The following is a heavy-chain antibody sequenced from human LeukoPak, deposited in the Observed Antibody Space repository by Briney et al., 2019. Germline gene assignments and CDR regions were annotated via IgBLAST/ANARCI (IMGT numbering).Heavy chain of an antibody. V-gene: IGHV1-2*02. D-gene: IGHD3-10*01. CDR1: GYTFIDYY. CDR2: INPNSGDT. Sequence: ASVKVFCKASGYTFIDYYMHWVRQAPGQGLEWMGWINPNSGDTNYAQKFQGRVTMTRDTSISTAYMELNRLRSDDTAFYYCARLSGSGTWDGDEVDYWGQGTLVTVSS. J-gene: IGHJ4*02. CDR3: ARLSGSGTWDGDEVDY.